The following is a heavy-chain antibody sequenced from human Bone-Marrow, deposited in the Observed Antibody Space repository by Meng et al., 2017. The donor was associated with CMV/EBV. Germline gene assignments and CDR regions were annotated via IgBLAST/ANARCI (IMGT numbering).Heavy chain of an antibody. CDR2: ISSSGSSI. D-gene: IGHD3-22*01. Sequence: GGSLRLSCAASGFTFSDYYMSWIRQAPGKGLEWVSYISSSGSSIYYADTVKGRFTISRDNSKNTLYLQMNSLRAEDTAVYYCAKDQGVYDSSGYYPLGFDYWGQGTLVTVSS. J-gene: IGHJ4*02. CDR3: AKDQGVYDSSGYYPLGFDY. CDR1: GFTFSDYY. V-gene: IGHV3-11*04.